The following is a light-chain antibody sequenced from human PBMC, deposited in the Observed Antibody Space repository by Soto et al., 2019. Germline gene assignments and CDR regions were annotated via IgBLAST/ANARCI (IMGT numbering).Light chain of an antibody. CDR3: QQYNNWPRT. V-gene: IGKV3-15*01. J-gene: IGKJ1*01. CDR2: GAS. Sequence: EIVMTQSPATLSVSPGDRATLSCRASQSVSSDLAWYRQKPGQAPRLLIYGASTRATGIPARFSGSGSGTEFTLTISSLQSEDFAVYYCQQYNNWPRTFGQGTKVEIK. CDR1: QSVSSD.